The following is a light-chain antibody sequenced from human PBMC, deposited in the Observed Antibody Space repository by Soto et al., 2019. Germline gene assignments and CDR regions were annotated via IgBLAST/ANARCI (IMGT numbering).Light chain of an antibody. CDR2: GAS. Sequence: LFTQSPSTRSLSPGKRATLSWRASQSGSSYLAWYQQQPREAPTHLMYGASSRATGIPASFSGSGAGTDYTLTISSLQPEDFAVYYCQQHASSPRPTFGQGTRLEIK. CDR1: QSGSSY. CDR3: QQHASSPRPT. J-gene: IGKJ5*01. V-gene: IGKV3-11*01.